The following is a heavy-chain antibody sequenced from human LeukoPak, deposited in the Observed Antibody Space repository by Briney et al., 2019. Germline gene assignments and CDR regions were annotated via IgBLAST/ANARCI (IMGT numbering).Heavy chain of an antibody. V-gene: IGHV3-30*18. Sequence: GGSLRLSCAASGFTFSSYGMHWVRQAPGKGLEWVAVISYDGSNKYYADSVKGRFTISRDNSKNTLYLQMNSLRAEDTAVYCCAKDQTGGFDYWGQGTLVTVSS. CDR2: ISYDGSNK. D-gene: IGHD1-14*01. CDR3: AKDQTGGFDY. J-gene: IGHJ4*02. CDR1: GFTFSSYG.